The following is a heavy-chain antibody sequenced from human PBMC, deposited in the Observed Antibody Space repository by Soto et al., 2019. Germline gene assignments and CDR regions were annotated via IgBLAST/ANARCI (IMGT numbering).Heavy chain of an antibody. J-gene: IGHJ6*02. CDR2: IIPIFGTA. D-gene: IGHD3-9*01. V-gene: IGHV1-69*13. CDR1: GGTFSSYA. Sequence: SVKVSCKASGGTFSSYAISWVRQAPGQGLEWMGGIIPIFGTANYAQRFQGRVTITADESTSTAYMELSSLRSEDTAVYYCARDREYYDILTGSPHQYYYGMDVWGQGTTVTVSS. CDR3: ARDREYYDILTGSPHQYYYGMDV.